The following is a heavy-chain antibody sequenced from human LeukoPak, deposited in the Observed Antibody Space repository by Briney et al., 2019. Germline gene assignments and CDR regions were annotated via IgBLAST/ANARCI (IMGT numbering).Heavy chain of an antibody. V-gene: IGHV1-2*02. CDR2: INPNSGGT. Sequence: ASVKVSCKASGYTFTGYYMHWVRQAPGQGLEWMGWINPNSGGTNYAQKFQGRVTMTRDTSISTAYMELSRLRSDDTAAYYCARDYYDSSGYYHAGGYWGQGTLVTVSS. CDR1: GYTFTGYY. D-gene: IGHD3-22*01. CDR3: ARDYYDSSGYYHAGGY. J-gene: IGHJ4*02.